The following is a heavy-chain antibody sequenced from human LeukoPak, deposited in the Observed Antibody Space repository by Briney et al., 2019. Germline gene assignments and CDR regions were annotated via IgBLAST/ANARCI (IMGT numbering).Heavy chain of an antibody. D-gene: IGHD3-9*01. CDR3: ARARYDILTGYRYYFDY. V-gene: IGHV3-9*01. J-gene: IGHJ4*02. CDR1: GFTFDDYA. Sequence: GGSLRLSCAASGFTFDDYAMHWVRQAPGKGLEWVSGISWNSGSIGYADSVKGRFTISRDNAKSSLYLQMNSLRAEDTALYYCARARYDILTGYRYYFDYWGQGTLVTVSS. CDR2: ISWNSGSI.